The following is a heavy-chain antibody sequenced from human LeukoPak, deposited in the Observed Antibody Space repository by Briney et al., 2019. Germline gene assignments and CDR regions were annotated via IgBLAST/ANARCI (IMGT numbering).Heavy chain of an antibody. J-gene: IGHJ6*04. Sequence: GGSLRLSCAASGFTFSSYGMHWVRQAPGKGLEWVAVIWYDGSNKYYADSVKGRFTISRGNSKNTLYLQMNSLRAEDTAVYYCASLGYSKPPYYYGMDGWGKGTTVTVSS. V-gene: IGHV3-33*01. CDR3: ASLGYSKPPYYYGMDG. D-gene: IGHD5-18*01. CDR1: GFTFSSYG. CDR2: IWYDGSNK.